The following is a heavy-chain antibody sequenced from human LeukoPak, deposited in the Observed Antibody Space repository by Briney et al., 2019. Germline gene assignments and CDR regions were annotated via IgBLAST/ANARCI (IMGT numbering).Heavy chain of an antibody. CDR1: GGSVSSSSYY. D-gene: IGHD6-19*01. Sequence: SETLSLTCSVSGGSVSSSSYYWSWIRQPAGKGLEWIGRIYTSGSTNYNPSLKSRVTISVDTSKNQFSLKLSSVTAADTAVYYCAREAVAGRRDWFDPWGQGTLVTVSS. V-gene: IGHV4-61*02. CDR2: IYTSGST. CDR3: AREAVAGRRDWFDP. J-gene: IGHJ5*02.